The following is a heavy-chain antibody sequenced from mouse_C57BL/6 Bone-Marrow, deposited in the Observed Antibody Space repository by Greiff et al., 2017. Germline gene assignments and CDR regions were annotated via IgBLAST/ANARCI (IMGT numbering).Heavy chain of an antibody. V-gene: IGHV5-12*01. CDR1: GFTFSDYY. CDR3: ASRGWLLEEFYYAMDY. D-gene: IGHD2-3*01. Sequence: EVKLVESGGGLVQPGGSLKLSCAASGFTFSDYYMYWVRQTPEKRLEWVAYISNGGGSTYYPDTVKGRFTISRDNAKNTLYLQMSRLKSEDTAMYYCASRGWLLEEFYYAMDYWGQGPSVTVSS. J-gene: IGHJ4*01. CDR2: ISNGGGST.